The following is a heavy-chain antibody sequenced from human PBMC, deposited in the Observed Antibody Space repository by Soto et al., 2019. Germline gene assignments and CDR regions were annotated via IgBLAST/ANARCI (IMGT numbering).Heavy chain of an antibody. Sequence: SETLSLTCAVYGGSFSGYYWSWIRQPPGKGLEWIGEINHSGSTNYNPSLKSRVTISVDTSKNQFSLKLSSVTAADTAVYYCARRFITIFGVVLWYFDLWGRGTLVTVSS. J-gene: IGHJ2*01. V-gene: IGHV4-34*01. CDR2: INHSGST. D-gene: IGHD3-3*01. CDR3: ARRFITIFGVVLWYFDL. CDR1: GGSFSGYY.